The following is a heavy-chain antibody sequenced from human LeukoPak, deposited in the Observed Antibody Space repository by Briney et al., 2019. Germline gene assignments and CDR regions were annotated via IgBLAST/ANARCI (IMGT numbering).Heavy chain of an antibody. CDR3: AKEQYTAGRKKPHAVHDY. CDR1: GFSFSVYA. V-gene: IGHV3-23*01. J-gene: IGHJ4*02. Sequence: PGGSLRLSCAASGFSFSVYAMTWVRQAPGKGLQWVSSITGPRLTTFYSDSVRGRFTISRDNSKNTVYLQMTGLSAEDTAIYYCAKEQYTAGRKKPHAVHDYWGPGALVTVSS. D-gene: IGHD2-8*02. CDR2: ITGPRLTT.